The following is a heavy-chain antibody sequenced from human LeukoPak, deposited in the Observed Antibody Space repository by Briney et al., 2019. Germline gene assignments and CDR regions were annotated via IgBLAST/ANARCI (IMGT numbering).Heavy chain of an antibody. J-gene: IGHJ4*02. D-gene: IGHD6-19*01. CDR1: GYTFTGYY. Sequence: ASVKVSCKASGYTFTGYYMHWVRQAPGQGLEWMGWINPNSGGTNYAQKFQGRVTMTRDTSISTAYMGLSRLRSDDTAVYYCARDSSGWPAYFDYWGQGTLVTVSS. CDR3: ARDSSGWPAYFDY. CDR2: INPNSGGT. V-gene: IGHV1-2*02.